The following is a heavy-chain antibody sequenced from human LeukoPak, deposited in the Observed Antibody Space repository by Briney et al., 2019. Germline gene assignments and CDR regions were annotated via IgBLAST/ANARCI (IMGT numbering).Heavy chain of an antibody. V-gene: IGHV3-23*01. CDR2: IGGGGENT. CDR3: AKVLTGSQDY. CDR1: GITFRSYG. D-gene: IGHD7-27*01. J-gene: IGHJ4*02. Sequence: PGRSLRLSCAASGITFRSYGMHWVRQAPGKGLEWLSTIGGGGENTYYADSVRGRFTISRDNSKNTVYLQMKSLRAEDTAVYFCAKVLTGSQDYWGQGTLVTVSS.